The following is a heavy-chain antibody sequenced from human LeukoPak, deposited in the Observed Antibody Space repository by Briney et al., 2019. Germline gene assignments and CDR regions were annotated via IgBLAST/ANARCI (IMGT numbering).Heavy chain of an antibody. V-gene: IGHV4-4*07. Sequence: SETLSLTCTVSGGSISSYYWSWIRQPAGKGLEWIGRIYTSGSTNYNPSLKSRVTVSVDTSKNQFSLKLSSVTAADTAVYYCARDGPHDYYGSGSYYLDWGQGTLVTVSS. CDR2: IYTSGST. CDR1: GGSISSYY. J-gene: IGHJ4*02. CDR3: ARDGPHDYYGSGSYYLD. D-gene: IGHD3-10*01.